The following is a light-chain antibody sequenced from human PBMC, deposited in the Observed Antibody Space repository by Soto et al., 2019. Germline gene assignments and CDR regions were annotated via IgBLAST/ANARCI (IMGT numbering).Light chain of an antibody. CDR1: QNIGTF. CDR3: QQSFRTLLFT. V-gene: IGKV1-39*01. J-gene: IGKJ3*01. Sequence: DIQMTQSPSSLSASVGDRVTITCRASQNIGTFLNWYQQKPGKAPKLLIYAASSLQSGVPSRFSASGSGTDFTRTISSRQPEDFATYYCQQSFRTLLFTFGPGNKVYIK. CDR2: AAS.